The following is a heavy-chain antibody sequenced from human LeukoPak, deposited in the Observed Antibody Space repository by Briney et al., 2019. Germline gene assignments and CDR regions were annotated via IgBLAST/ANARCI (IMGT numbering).Heavy chain of an antibody. J-gene: IGHJ5*02. CDR3: ARSPQGTATTANWLDP. CDR2: MSYSGRT. D-gene: IGHD4-17*01. Sequence: PSETLSLTCSVSGGSISISNYYWGWIRQPPGTGLEWLGSMSYSGRTYYNPSLKTRVTVSLDTSKNQFSLNLISVTAADTAVYYCARSPQGTATTANWLDPWGQGTLVTVSS. CDR1: GGSISISNYY. V-gene: IGHV4-39*07.